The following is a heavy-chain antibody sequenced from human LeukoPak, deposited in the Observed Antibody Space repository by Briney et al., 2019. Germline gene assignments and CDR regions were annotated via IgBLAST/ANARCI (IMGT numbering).Heavy chain of an antibody. Sequence: HPGGFLRLSCAASGFTFSSYAMHWVRQAPGKGLEWVTVIGYDASNKYYADSVKGRFTISRANSKNTLYLQMNSLRAEDTAVYYCAREVDTAMATDYWGQGTLVTVSS. CDR3: AREVDTAMATDY. CDR1: GFTFSSYA. D-gene: IGHD5-18*01. CDR2: IGYDASNK. V-gene: IGHV3-33*01. J-gene: IGHJ4*02.